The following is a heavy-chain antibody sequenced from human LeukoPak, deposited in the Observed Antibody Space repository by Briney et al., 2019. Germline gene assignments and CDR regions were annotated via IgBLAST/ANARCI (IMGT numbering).Heavy chain of an antibody. CDR2: ISWNSGSI. CDR1: GFTFDDYA. CDR3: AKDLPTSGGYTFDY. J-gene: IGHJ4*02. V-gene: IGHV3-9*01. Sequence: GGSLRLSCAASGFTFDDYAMHWVRQAPGKGLEWVSGISWNSGSIGYADSVKGRFTISRDNSKNTLYLQMNSLRAEDTAVYYCAKDLPTSGGYTFDYWGQGTLVTVSS. D-gene: IGHD3-22*01.